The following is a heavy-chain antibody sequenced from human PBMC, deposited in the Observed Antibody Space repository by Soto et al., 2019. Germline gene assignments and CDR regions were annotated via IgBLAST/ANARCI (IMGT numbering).Heavy chain of an antibody. CDR3: ASRGYSGYDLRSYYYYYGMDV. CDR2: IIPIFGTA. J-gene: IGHJ6*02. D-gene: IGHD5-12*01. V-gene: IGHV1-69*06. CDR1: GGTFSSYA. Sequence: SVKVSCKASGGTFSSYAISWVRQAPGQGLEWMGGIIPIFGTANYAQKFQGRVTITADKSTSTAYMELSSLRSEDTAVYYCASRGYSGYDLRSYYYYYGMDVWGQGTTVTVS.